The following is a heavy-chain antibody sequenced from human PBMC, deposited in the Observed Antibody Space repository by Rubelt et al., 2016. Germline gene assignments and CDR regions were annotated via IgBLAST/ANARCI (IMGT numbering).Heavy chain of an antibody. CDR3: ARGLDRHYWNFDL. J-gene: IGHJ2*01. V-gene: IGHV1-46*01. D-gene: IGHD1-1*01. CDR2: ITPSGGST. CDR1: GYTFTSYY. Sequence: QVQLVQSGAEVQKPGASVKVSCKASGYTFTSYYMHWVRQAPGPGLEWVGIITPSGGSTSYAQKLQGRVTMTRDTSTSSVYMELSSLRAEYTAVYYCARGLDRHYWNFDLWGRGTLVTVSS.